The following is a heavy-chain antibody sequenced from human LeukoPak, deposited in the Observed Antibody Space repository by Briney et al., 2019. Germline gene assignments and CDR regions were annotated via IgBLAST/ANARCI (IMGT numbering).Heavy chain of an antibody. D-gene: IGHD6-19*01. J-gene: IGHJ4*02. V-gene: IGHV4-30-4*01. CDR2: IYYSGST. CDR1: GGSFSSGDYY. Sequence: SETLSLTCTVSGGSFSSGDYYWSWIRQPPGMGLEWIGYIYYSGSTYYNPSLKSRVTISVDTSKNQFSLKLSSVTAADTAVYYCARVSGVSGWPDFDYWGQGTLVTVSP. CDR3: ARVSGVSGWPDFDY.